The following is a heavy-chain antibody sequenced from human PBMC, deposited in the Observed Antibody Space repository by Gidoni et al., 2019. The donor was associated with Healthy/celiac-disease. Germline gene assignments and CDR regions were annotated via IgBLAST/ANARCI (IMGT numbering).Heavy chain of an antibody. J-gene: IGHJ4*02. CDR3: AKAPNPPLLEWPVDY. CDR2: MSGSGGST. V-gene: IGHV3-23*01. Sequence: EVQLLESGGGLVQPGGSLRLSCAASGFTFSRYAMSWVRQAPGKGLEWVSAMSGSGGSTYYADSVKGRFTISRDNSKNTLYLQMNSLRAEDTAVYYCAKAPNPPLLEWPVDYWGQGTLVTVSS. D-gene: IGHD3-3*01. CDR1: GFTFSRYA.